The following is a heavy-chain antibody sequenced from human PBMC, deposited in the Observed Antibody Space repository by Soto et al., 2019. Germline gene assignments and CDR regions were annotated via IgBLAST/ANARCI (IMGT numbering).Heavy chain of an antibody. CDR3: ARRPYGDYGDYFDY. CDR2: IKQDGSEK. Sequence: GGSLRLSCAASGFTFSSFWMSWVRQAPGKGLEWVANIKQDGSEKYYVDSVRGRLSISRDNAKNSLFLQMNSLRAEDTAVYYCARRPYGDYGDYFDYWGQGTLVTVSS. D-gene: IGHD4-17*01. J-gene: IGHJ4*02. CDR1: GFTFSSFW. V-gene: IGHV3-7*01.